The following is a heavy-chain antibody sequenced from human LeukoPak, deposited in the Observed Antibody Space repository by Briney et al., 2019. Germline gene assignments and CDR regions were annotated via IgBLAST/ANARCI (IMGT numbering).Heavy chain of an antibody. D-gene: IGHD3-10*01. V-gene: IGHV3-21*01. CDR1: GFTFIGYT. Sequence: GGSLRLSCAASGFTFIGYTMNWVRQAPGKGLEWISSISPTGAHTFHADSVKGRFTISRDNAKNSLYLQMNSLGAEDTAVYYCARDVLGETGAGGYWGQGTLVTVSS. CDR2: ISPTGAHT. CDR3: ARDVLGETGAGGY. J-gene: IGHJ4*02.